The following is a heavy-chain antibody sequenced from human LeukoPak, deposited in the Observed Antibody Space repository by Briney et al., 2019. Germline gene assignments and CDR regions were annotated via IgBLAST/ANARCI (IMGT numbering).Heavy chain of an antibody. CDR1: GYTFTGYY. V-gene: IGHV1-2*02. Sequence: ASVKVSCRASGYTFTGYYIHWVRQAPGQGLEWMGWINPNSDYTFYAQKFQGRVTLTRDTSISTVYMELTTLTSDDTALYYCAVAPGDYWGQGTLVSVSA. J-gene: IGHJ4*02. CDR2: INPNSDYT. D-gene: IGHD2-21*01. CDR3: AVAPGDY.